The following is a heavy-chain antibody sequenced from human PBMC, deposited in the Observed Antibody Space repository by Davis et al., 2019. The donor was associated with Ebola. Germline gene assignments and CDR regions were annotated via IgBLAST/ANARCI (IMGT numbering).Heavy chain of an antibody. J-gene: IGHJ2*01. CDR2: INPASGGT. CDR1: GYSFTDDG. V-gene: IGHV1-2*04. Sequence: ASVKVSCKASGYSFTDDGISWVRQAPGQELEWMGWINPASGGTKYAQKFQGWVTMTRDTSISTAYMELGRLTSDDTAVYYCARGCRATVLMGEWYFDLWGRGTLVTVSP. D-gene: IGHD4-23*01. CDR3: ARGCRATVLMGEWYFDL.